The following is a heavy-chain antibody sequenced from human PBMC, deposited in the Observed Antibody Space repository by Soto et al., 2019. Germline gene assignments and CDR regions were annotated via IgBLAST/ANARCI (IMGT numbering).Heavy chain of an antibody. D-gene: IGHD3-3*01. J-gene: IGHJ6*03. CDR2: ISDSGSST. Sequence: EVQLLESGGGLVQPGGSLRLSCAASGFTFSNYAMSWARQAPGKGLAWVSGISDSGSSTYYADSVKGRFTISRDNSKNTLYLQMNSLRAEDTAVYYCAKKRIFGDYYYYMDVWGKGTTVTVSS. CDR3: AKKRIFGDYYYYMDV. V-gene: IGHV3-23*01. CDR1: GFTFSNYA.